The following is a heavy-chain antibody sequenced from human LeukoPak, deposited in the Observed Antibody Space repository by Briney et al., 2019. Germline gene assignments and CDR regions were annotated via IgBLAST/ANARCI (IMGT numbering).Heavy chain of an antibody. Sequence: PGGSLRLSCAASGFAFSRNWMHWVRQAPGKGLVWVSRINSDGSATHYADSVKGRFTISRDNSKNTLYLQMNSLRAEDTAVYYCAGDFPPGYWGQGTLVTVSS. CDR2: INSDGSAT. J-gene: IGHJ4*02. CDR3: AGDFPPGY. V-gene: IGHV3-74*01. D-gene: IGHD3-10*01. CDR1: GFAFSRNW.